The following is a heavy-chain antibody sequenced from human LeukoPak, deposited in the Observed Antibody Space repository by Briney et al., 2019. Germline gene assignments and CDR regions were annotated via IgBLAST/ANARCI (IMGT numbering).Heavy chain of an antibody. J-gene: IGHJ4*02. CDR3: ARMMSIPVAGHRPLFDY. V-gene: IGHV1-69*05. CDR1: GGTFSSYA. CDR2: IIPIFGTA. D-gene: IGHD6-19*01. Sequence: SVKVSCKASGGTFSSYAISWVRQAPGRGLEWMGRIIPIFGTANYAQKLQDRVTMTTDTSTSTAYMELRSLRSDDTAIYYCARMMSIPVAGHRPLFDYWGQGTLVTVSS.